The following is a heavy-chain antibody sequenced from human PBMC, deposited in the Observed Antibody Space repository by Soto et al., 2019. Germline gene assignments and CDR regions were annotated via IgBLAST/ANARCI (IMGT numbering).Heavy chain of an antibody. J-gene: IGHJ4*02. CDR1: GVSVSSGSYY. CDR2: IYYSGST. CDR3: ASETGTTRNFDY. D-gene: IGHD1-1*01. Sequence: PSETLSLTCSVSGVSVSSGSYYWSWIRQSPGKGLEWIGYIYYSGSTNYNPSVKSRVTLSVDTSKNQFSLKPSSVTAADTAVYYCASETGTTRNFDYWGQGTLVTVSS. V-gene: IGHV4-61*01.